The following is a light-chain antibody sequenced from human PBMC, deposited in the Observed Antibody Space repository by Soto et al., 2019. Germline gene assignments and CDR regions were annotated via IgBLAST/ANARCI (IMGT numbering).Light chain of an antibody. CDR1: SSDVGDYNY. CDR2: DVS. J-gene: IGLJ2*01. V-gene: IGLV2-14*03. CDR3: SSYTTSSTLV. Sequence: QSALTQPASVSGSPGQSITISCTAISSDVGDYNYVSWYQQHPDKAPKLMIYDVSHRPSGVSXRFXXSXSXXTAXLTISGLQAEDEAEYYCSSYTTSSTLVFGGGTQLTVL.